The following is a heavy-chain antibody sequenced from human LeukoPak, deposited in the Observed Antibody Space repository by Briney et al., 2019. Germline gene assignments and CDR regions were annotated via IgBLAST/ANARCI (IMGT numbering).Heavy chain of an antibody. CDR3: ATMTTVTTGAENDY. V-gene: IGHV4-59*12. CDR1: GGSISIYY. Sequence: SETLSLTCTVSGGSISIYYWSWIRQPPGKGLEWIGYIYYSGSTNYNPSLKSRVTISVDTSKNQFSLKLSSVTAADTAVYYCATMTTVTTGAENDYWGQGTLVTVSS. D-gene: IGHD4-17*01. CDR2: IYYSGST. J-gene: IGHJ4*02.